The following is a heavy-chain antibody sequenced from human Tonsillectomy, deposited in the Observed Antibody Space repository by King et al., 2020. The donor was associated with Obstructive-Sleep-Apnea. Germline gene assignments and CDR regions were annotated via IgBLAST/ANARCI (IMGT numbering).Heavy chain of an antibody. CDR2: IYLDDKK. Sequence: ITLKESGPTLVKPTQTLTLTCTFSGFSLSTSGVGVGWIRQPPGKALEWLALIYLDDKKRYSPSLKRRLTITKDNSKNQVVLTMTNMDPVDTATYYCAHRRAATYYFDYWGQGTLVTVSS. D-gene: IGHD2-15*01. CDR1: GFSLSTSGVG. J-gene: IGHJ4*02. CDR3: AHRRAATYYFDY. V-gene: IGHV2-5*02.